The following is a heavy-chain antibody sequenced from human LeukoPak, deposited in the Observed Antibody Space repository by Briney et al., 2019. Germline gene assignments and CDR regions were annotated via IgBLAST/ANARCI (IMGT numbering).Heavy chain of an antibody. V-gene: IGHV4-39*01. D-gene: IGHD6-13*01. CDR2: IYYSGNP. Sequence: SETLSFTCTVSGGSISSGIYYWAWLRQPPGKGLEWIGSIYYSGNPYYNPSLKSRVTISVDTSKNQLSLKLNSVTAADTAVYYCARHVRQQLPPKAFDYWGQGTLVTVSS. CDR3: ARHVRQQLPPKAFDY. CDR1: GGSISSGIYY. J-gene: IGHJ4*02.